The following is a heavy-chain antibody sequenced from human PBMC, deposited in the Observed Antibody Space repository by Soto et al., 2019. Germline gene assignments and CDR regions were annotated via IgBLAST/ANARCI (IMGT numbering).Heavy chain of an antibody. J-gene: IGHJ4*02. CDR3: AKSRSQFMQLWSYFDY. CDR1: GFTFSSYA. CDR2: ISGSGGST. Sequence: PGGSLRLSCAASGFTFSSYAMSWVRQAPGKGLEWVSAISGSGGSTYYADSVKGRFTISRDNSKNTLYLQMNSLRAEDTAVYYCAKSRSQFMQLWSYFDYWGQGTLVTVSS. D-gene: IGHD5-18*01. V-gene: IGHV3-23*01.